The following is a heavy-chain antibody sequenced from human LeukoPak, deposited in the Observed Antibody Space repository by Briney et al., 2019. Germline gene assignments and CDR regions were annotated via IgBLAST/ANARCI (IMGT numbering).Heavy chain of an antibody. Sequence: SETLSLTCAVYGGSFSGYYWSWIRQPPGKGLEWIGEINHSGSTNYNPSLKSRVTISVDTSKNQFSLKLSSVTAADTAVYYCARGPNEGRPIAVPHVDFDYWGQGTLVTVSS. CDR3: ARGPNEGRPIAVPHVDFDY. CDR1: GGSFSGYY. J-gene: IGHJ4*02. D-gene: IGHD6-19*01. CDR2: INHSGST. V-gene: IGHV4-34*01.